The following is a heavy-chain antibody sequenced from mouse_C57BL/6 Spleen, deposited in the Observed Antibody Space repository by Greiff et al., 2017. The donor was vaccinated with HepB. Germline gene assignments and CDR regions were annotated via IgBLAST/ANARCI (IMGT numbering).Heavy chain of an antibody. V-gene: IGHV3-8*01. J-gene: IGHJ1*03. CDR1: GYSITSDY. D-gene: IGHD2-4*01. CDR3: ARSYYDYDGYWYFDV. CDR2: ISYSGST. Sequence: DVKLVESGPGLAKPSQTLSLTCSVTGYSITSDYWNWIRKFPGNKLEYMGYISYSGSTYYNPSLKSRISITRDTSKNQYYLQLNSVTTEDTATYYCARSYYDYDGYWYFDVWGTGTTVTVSS.